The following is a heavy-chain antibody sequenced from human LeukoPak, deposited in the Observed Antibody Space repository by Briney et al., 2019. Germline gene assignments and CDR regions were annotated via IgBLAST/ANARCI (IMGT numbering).Heavy chain of an antibody. J-gene: IGHJ4*02. V-gene: IGHV3-23*01. CDR1: GFTFSDYY. Sequence: PGGSLRLSCAASGFTFSDYYMSWIRQAPGKGLEWVSTISGSGDSTYYADSVKGRFTISRDNSKNTLYLQMNSLSAADTAVYYCAKERCSSTICSDDYWGQGTLVTVSS. D-gene: IGHD2-2*01. CDR2: ISGSGDST. CDR3: AKERCSSTICSDDY.